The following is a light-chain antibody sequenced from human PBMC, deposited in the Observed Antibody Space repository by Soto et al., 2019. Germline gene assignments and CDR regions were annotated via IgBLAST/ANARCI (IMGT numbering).Light chain of an antibody. CDR2: GAS. Sequence: EIVMTQSPATLSVSPGERATLSCRASQSVRTNLAWYQQKPGQAPRLLIYGASTRATGIPARFSGSGSGTEFTLTISSLQSEDFAVYYCQQYNNSPLTFGGGTKVEIK. CDR3: QQYNNSPLT. J-gene: IGKJ4*01. CDR1: QSVRTN. V-gene: IGKV3-15*01.